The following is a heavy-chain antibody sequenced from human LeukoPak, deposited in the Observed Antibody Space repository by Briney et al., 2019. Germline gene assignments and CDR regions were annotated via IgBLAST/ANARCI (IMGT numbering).Heavy chain of an antibody. D-gene: IGHD4-17*01. J-gene: IGHJ4*02. CDR2: IYTSGST. Sequence: ASQTLSLTCTVSGGSISSGSYYWSWIRQPAGKGLEWIGRIYTSGSTNYNLSLQSRVTISVDTSKNQSSLKLSSVTASDTAVYYCARVTGVGRRVTTGLDYWGQGTLVTVSS. V-gene: IGHV4-61*02. CDR3: ARVTGVGRRVTTGLDY. CDR1: GGSISSGSYY.